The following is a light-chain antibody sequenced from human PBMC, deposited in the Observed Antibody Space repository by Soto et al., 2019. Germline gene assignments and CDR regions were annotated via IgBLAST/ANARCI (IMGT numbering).Light chain of an antibody. Sequence: LTQPASVSGSPGQSITISCTGTSSGVGGYNYVSWYQQRPGKVPRLMIYDVSNRPSGVSNRFSGSKSGNTASLTISGLQAEDEADYYCTSNTSSDTYVFGTGTKVTVL. V-gene: IGLV2-14*01. CDR3: TSNTSSDTYV. J-gene: IGLJ1*01. CDR1: SSGVGGYNY. CDR2: DVS.